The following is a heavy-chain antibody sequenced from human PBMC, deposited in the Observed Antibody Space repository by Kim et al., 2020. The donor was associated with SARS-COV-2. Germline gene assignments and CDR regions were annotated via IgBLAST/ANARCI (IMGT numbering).Heavy chain of an antibody. V-gene: IGHV1-46*01. J-gene: IGHJ4*02. D-gene: IGHD1-26*01. CDR3: ARDSGSSSDF. CDR1: GYTFSSYH. CDR2: INAFGGTA. Sequence: ASVKVSCQASGYTFSSYHIHWVRQAPGQGLEWVGLINAFGGTANYAEKFEGRITMTRDTSTSTVYMELTGLRSDDTAVYYCARDSGSSSDFWGQGTLVTVPS.